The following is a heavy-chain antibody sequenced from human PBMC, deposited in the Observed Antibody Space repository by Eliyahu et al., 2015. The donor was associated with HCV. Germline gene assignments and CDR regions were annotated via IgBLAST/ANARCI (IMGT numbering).Heavy chain of an antibody. CDR1: GGSISGSSSY. D-gene: IGHD1-26*01. CDR2: MPDNVLM. Sequence: QLQLQESGPGLVQPSETLSLTCSVSGGSISGSSSYWGWVRQPPGGGLELVWIMPDNVLMDCQLSLKTGVTISVDTSKNQFSLKLRSVTATDTAAYYCVRHSGGSYYGWFDTWGQGILVTVSS. V-gene: IGHV4-39*01. CDR3: VRHSGGSYYGWFDT. J-gene: IGHJ5*02.